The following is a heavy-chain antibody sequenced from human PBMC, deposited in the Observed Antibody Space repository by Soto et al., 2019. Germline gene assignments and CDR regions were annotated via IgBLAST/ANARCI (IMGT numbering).Heavy chain of an antibody. CDR2: IYYSGST. J-gene: IGHJ3*02. CDR1: GGSISSSSYY. Sequence: SGTLSLTCTVSGGSISSSSYYWGWIRQPPGKGLEWIGSIYYSGSTYYNPSLKSRVTISIDTSKNQFSLKLSSVTAADTAVYYCAGAGNVLTAFDIWGQGTMVTVSS. D-gene: IGHD3-10*01. V-gene: IGHV4-39*01. CDR3: AGAGNVLTAFDI.